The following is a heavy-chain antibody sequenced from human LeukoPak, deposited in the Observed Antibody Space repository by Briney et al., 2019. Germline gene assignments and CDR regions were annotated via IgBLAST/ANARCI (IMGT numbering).Heavy chain of an antibody. D-gene: IGHD3-16*01. CDR1: GGSFSGYY. Sequence: KPSETLSLTCAVYGGSFSGYYWSWIRQPPGKGLEWIGEINHSGSTNYNPSLKSRITISVDTSKNQFSLKLSSVTAADTAVYYCARGRGSWFDPWGQGTLVTVPS. CDR2: INHSGST. CDR3: ARGRGSWFDP. V-gene: IGHV4-34*01. J-gene: IGHJ5*02.